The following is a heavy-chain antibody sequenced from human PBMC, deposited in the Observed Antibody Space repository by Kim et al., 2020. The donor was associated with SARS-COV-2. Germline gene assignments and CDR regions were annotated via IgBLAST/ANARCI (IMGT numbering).Heavy chain of an antibody. J-gene: IGHJ6*01. V-gene: IGHV3-23*01. CDR1: GITFSDYA. CDR2: ISGSGGTP. D-gene: IGHD1-7*01. CDR3: AKALTLGNYHSYYYYYGMDF. Sequence: GGSLRLSCAASGITFSDYAMNWVRQAPGKGLEWVSAISGSGGTPYYADSVKGRFTISRDNSKNTLNLQMNSLRAEDTAIYYCAKALTLGNYHSYYYYYGMDFWGQGTTVTV.